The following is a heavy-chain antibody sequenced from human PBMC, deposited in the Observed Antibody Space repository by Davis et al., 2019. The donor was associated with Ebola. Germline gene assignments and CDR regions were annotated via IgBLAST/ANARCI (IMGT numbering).Heavy chain of an antibody. CDR3: ARDPQDYDILTGYGRYYGMDV. V-gene: IGHV1-2*06. D-gene: IGHD3-9*01. Sequence: AASVKVSCKASGYTFTGYYMHWVRQAPGQGLEWMGRINPNSGGTNYAQKFQGRVTMTRDTSISTAYMELSRLRSDDTAVYYCARDPQDYDILTGYGRYYGMDVWGKGTTVTVSS. CDR2: INPNSGGT. J-gene: IGHJ6*04. CDR1: GYTFTGYY.